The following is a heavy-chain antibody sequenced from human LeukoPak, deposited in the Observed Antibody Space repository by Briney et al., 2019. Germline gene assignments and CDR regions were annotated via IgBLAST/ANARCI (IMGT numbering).Heavy chain of an antibody. J-gene: IGHJ4*02. D-gene: IGHD6-13*01. CDR3: ARSSSWYAYYFDY. Sequence: PGGSLRLSCAASGFTFSDYYMSWIRQAPGKGLEWVSYISSSGSTIYYADSVKGRFTISRDNAKNSLYLQINSLRAEDTAVYYCARSSSWYAYYFDYWGQGTLVTVSS. CDR2: ISSSGSTI. V-gene: IGHV3-11*04. CDR1: GFTFSDYY.